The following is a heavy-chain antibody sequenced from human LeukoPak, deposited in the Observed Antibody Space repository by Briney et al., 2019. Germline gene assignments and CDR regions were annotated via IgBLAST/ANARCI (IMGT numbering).Heavy chain of an antibody. J-gene: IGHJ4*02. D-gene: IGHD3-22*01. CDR3: AKESTSSGYYYAPDY. Sequence: GGSLRPSCAASGFTFSSYAMTWVRQAPGKGLEWVSSISGSGGTTYSAGSLKGRFTISRDNSKNTLYLQLHSLRAEDTAVYYCAKESTSSGYYYAPDYWGQGTLVTVSS. CDR2: ISGSGGTT. CDR1: GFTFSSYA. V-gene: IGHV3-23*01.